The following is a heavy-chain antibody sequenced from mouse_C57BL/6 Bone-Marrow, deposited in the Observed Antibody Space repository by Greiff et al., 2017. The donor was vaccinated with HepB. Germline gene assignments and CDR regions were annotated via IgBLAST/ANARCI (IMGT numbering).Heavy chain of an antibody. Sequence: EVKLMESGAELVRPGASVKLSCTASGFNIKDDYMHWVKQRPEQGLEWIGWIDPENGDTEYASKFQGKATITADTSSNTAYLQLSSLTSEDTAVYYCTTGVYGNYLGWFAYWGQGTLVTVSA. CDR1: GFNIKDDY. V-gene: IGHV14-4*01. CDR3: TTGVYGNYLGWFAY. CDR2: IDPENGDT. J-gene: IGHJ3*01. D-gene: IGHD2-1*01.